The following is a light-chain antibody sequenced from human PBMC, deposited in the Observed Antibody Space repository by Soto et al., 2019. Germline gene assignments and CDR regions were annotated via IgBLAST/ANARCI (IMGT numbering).Light chain of an antibody. J-gene: IGKJ1*01. CDR2: AAS. Sequence: DIQMTQSPSSLSASVGDRVTMTCRASQGISNYLAWYQQKPWKVPKLLIYAASTLQSGVPSRFSGSGSGTDFALTISGLQAEDVATYYCQKYNRAPLTFGQGTKVEIK. V-gene: IGKV1-27*01. CDR1: QGISNY. CDR3: QKYNRAPLT.